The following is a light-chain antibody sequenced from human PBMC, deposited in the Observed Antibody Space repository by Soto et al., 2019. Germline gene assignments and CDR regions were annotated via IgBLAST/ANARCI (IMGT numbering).Light chain of an antibody. CDR3: CSYAGSSTLVV. J-gene: IGLJ2*01. CDR2: EGS. V-gene: IGLV2-23*03. Sequence: QSALTQPASVSGSPGQSITISCTGTSSDIGSYNLVSWYQQHPGKAPKVMIYEGSKRPSGVSNRFYGSKSGNTASLTISGLQAEDEADYYCCSYAGSSTLVVFGGGTKLTVL. CDR1: SSDIGSYNL.